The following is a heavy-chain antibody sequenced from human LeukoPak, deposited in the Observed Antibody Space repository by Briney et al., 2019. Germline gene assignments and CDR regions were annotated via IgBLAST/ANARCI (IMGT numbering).Heavy chain of an antibody. Sequence: ASVKVSCKASGGTFSSYTISWVRQAPGQGLEWMGRIIPILGIANYAQKFQGRVTITADKSTSTAYMELSSLRSEDTAVYYCARTIGYCSSTSCYRDYWGQGTLVTVSS. J-gene: IGHJ4*02. CDR2: IIPILGIA. CDR3: ARTIGYCSSTSCYRDY. D-gene: IGHD2-2*02. V-gene: IGHV1-69*02. CDR1: GGTFSSYT.